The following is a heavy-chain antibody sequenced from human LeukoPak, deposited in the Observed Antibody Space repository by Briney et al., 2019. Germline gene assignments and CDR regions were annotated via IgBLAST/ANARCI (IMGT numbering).Heavy chain of an antibody. Sequence: PSETLSLTCTVSGGSISSYYWSWIRQPPGKGLEWIGYIYYSGSTNCNPSLKSRVTISVDTSKNQFSLKLSSVTAADTAVYYCAREPLRITIHPNWFDPWGQGTLVTVSS. D-gene: IGHD3-3*01. V-gene: IGHV4-59*12. CDR3: AREPLRITIHPNWFDP. CDR2: IYYSGST. CDR1: GGSISSYY. J-gene: IGHJ5*02.